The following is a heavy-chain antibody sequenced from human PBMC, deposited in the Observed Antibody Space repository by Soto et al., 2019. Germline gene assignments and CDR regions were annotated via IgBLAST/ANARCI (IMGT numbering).Heavy chain of an antibody. Sequence: ASVKVSCKASGFTFTSSAVQWVRQARGQRLEWIGWIVVGSGNTNYAQKFQERVTITRDMSTSTAYMELSSLRSEDTAVYYCAGSLQPSAVGDSSGYYYDYWGQGTLVTVSS. CDR1: GFTFTSSA. V-gene: IGHV1-58*01. CDR2: IVVGSGNT. D-gene: IGHD3-22*01. J-gene: IGHJ4*02. CDR3: AGSLQPSAVGDSSGYYYDY.